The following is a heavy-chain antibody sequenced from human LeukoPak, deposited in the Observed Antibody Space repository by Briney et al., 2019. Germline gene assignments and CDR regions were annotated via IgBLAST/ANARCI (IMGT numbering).Heavy chain of an antibody. Sequence: GGTLRLSCAASGFTFSSYGMSWVRQAPGKGLEWVSAISGSGGSTYYADSVKGRFTISRDNSKNTLYRQMNSLRAEDTAVYYCAKALAGSGWYDRSIYYYYYMDVWGKGTTVTVSS. V-gene: IGHV3-23*01. CDR2: ISGSGGST. D-gene: IGHD6-19*01. CDR1: GFTFSSYG. CDR3: AKALAGSGWYDRSIYYYYYMDV. J-gene: IGHJ6*03.